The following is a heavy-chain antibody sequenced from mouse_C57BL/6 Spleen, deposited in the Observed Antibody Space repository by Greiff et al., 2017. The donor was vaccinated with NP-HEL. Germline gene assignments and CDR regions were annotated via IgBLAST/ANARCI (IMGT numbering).Heavy chain of an antibody. V-gene: IGHV7-1*01. J-gene: IGHJ2*01. CDR2: SRNKANDYTT. CDR3: ARDARGVFDY. CDR1: GFTFSDFY. Sequence: EVNVVESGGGLVQSGRSLRLSCATSGFTFSDFYMEWVRQAPGKGLEWIAASRNKANDYTTEYSASVKGRFIVSRDTSQSILYLQMNALRAEDTASYYCARDARGVFDYWGQGTTLTVSS.